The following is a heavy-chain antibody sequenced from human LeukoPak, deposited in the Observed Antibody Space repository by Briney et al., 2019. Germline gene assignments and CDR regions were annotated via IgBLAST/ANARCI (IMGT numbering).Heavy chain of an antibody. D-gene: IGHD5-18*01. CDR2: ISSSSSTI. J-gene: IGHJ6*02. CDR3: ARDPGQLWFNYYYYYGMDV. CDR1: GFTFSSYS. Sequence: GGSLRLSCAASGFTFSSYSMNWVRQAPVKGLEWVSYISSSSSTIYYADSVKGRFTISRDNAKNSLYLQMNSLRDEDTAVYYCARDPGQLWFNYYYYYGMDVWGQGTTVTVSS. V-gene: IGHV3-48*02.